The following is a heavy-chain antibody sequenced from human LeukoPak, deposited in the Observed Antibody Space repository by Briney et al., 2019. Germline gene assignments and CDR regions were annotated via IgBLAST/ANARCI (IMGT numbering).Heavy chain of an antibody. CDR1: GFTFSSCW. J-gene: IGHJ4*02. D-gene: IGHD3-16*01. CDR3: ARDSDVPFDY. CDR2: IKQDGSEK. Sequence: GGSLRLSCAASGFTFSSCWMNWVRQAPGKGLEWVANIKQDGSEKYYVDSVKGRFTISRDNAKNSLYLQMNSLRAEDTAVYYCARDSDVPFDYWGQGTLVTVSS. V-gene: IGHV3-7*01.